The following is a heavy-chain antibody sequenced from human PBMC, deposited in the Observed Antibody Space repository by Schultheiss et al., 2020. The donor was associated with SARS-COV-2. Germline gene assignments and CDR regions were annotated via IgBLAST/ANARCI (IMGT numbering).Heavy chain of an antibody. V-gene: IGHV4-59*01. CDR3: ARDRIHWYFDL. CDR1: GGSIRSYY. Sequence: SQTLSLTCTVSGGSIRSYYWSWIRQPPGKGLEWIGYIYNNGRTTNYSPSLKSRVTISVDTSKNQFSLKLSSVTAADTAVYYCARDRIHWYFDLWGRGTLVTVSS. CDR2: IYNNGRTT. J-gene: IGHJ2*01.